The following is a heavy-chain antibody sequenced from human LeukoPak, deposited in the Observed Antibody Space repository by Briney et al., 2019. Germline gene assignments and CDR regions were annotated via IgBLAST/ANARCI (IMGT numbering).Heavy chain of an antibody. CDR1: GYSISSGYY. J-gene: IGHJ4*02. CDR2: IYHSGST. V-gene: IGHV4-38-2*02. Sequence: SETLSLTCTVSGYSISSGYYWGWIRQPPGKGLEWIGSIYHSGSTYYNLSLKSRVTIPVDTSKNQFSLKLSSVTAADTAVYYCARVLDYYYYDSSGYYSSGLDYWGQGTPVTVSS. D-gene: IGHD3-22*01. CDR3: ARVLDYYYYDSSGYYSSGLDY.